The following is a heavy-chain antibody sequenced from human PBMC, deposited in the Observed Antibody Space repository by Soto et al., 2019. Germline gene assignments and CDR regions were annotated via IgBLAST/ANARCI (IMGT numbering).Heavy chain of an antibody. J-gene: IGHJ5*02. CDR2: IFPSDSDT. CDR1: GYRFTSYW. V-gene: IGHV5-51*01. CDR3: ARKDKSGYFNWFDP. D-gene: IGHD3-22*01. Sequence: GESLKISCRTSGYRFTSYWIAWVRQIPGKGLGWMGIIFPSDSDTRYSPSFQGQVTISADRSTSTVFLQWASLKASDTAVYFCARKDKSGYFNWFDPWGQGTLVTVSS.